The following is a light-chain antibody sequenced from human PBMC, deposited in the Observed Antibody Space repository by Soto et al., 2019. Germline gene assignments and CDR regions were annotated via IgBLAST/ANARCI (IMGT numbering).Light chain of an antibody. CDR2: AAS. Sequence: DIQMTRSPSSLSESAGDRVTITCRSSQGISTYLNWYQQKPGKAPKLLIYAASSLQSGVPSRFSGSGSETDFTLTISSLQPEDFATYSCQQSYSTTWTLGQGTKVDIK. CDR1: QGISTY. J-gene: IGKJ1*01. V-gene: IGKV1-39*01. CDR3: QQSYSTTWT.